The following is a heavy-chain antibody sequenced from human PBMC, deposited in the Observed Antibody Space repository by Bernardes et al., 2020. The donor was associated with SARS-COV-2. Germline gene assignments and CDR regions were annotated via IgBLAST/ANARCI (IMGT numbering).Heavy chain of an antibody. CDR1: GGSISSSNW. CDR2: IYHSGST. J-gene: IGHJ5*02. CDR3: ARVKDIVLMVYAMRGWFDP. D-gene: IGHD2-8*01. Sequence: SETLSLTCAVSGGSISSSNWWSWVRQPPGKGLEWIGEIYHSGSTNYNPSLKSRVTISLDKSKNQFSLKLSSVTAADTAVYYCARVKDIVLMVYAMRGWFDPWGQGTLVTVSS. V-gene: IGHV4-4*02.